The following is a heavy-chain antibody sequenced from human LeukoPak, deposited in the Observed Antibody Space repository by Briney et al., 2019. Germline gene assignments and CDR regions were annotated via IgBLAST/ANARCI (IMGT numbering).Heavy chain of an antibody. CDR2: IYYSGST. Sequence: SETLSLTCTVSGASISSYYWSWIQQPPGKGLEWIGYIYYSGSTNYNPSLKSRVTFSVDTSKNQFSLKLISMTAADTAVYYCARVKGVVTAILDYWGQGTLVTVSS. V-gene: IGHV4-59*01. J-gene: IGHJ4*02. CDR1: GASISSYY. CDR3: ARVKGVVTAILDY. D-gene: IGHD2-21*02.